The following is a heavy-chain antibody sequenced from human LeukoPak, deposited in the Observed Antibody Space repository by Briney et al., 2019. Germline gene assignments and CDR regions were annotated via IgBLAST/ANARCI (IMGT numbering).Heavy chain of an antibody. CDR3: ARAKPFIRIVDY. J-gene: IGHJ4*02. D-gene: IGHD2-15*01. CDR2: INHSGST. Sequence: SETLSLTCAVYGGSFSGYYWSWIRQPPGKGLEWIGEINHSGSTNYNPSLKSRVTISVDTSKNQFSLKLSSVTAADTAVYYCARAKPFIRIVDYWGQGTLVTVSS. V-gene: IGHV4-34*01. CDR1: GGSFSGYY.